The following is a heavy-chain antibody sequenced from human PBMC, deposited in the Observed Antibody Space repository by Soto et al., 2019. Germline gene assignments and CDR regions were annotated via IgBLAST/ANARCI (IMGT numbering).Heavy chain of an antibody. V-gene: IGHV1-69*13. D-gene: IGHD4-17*01. CDR3: ARDDGEYGVTYYDMDV. Sequence: ASVKVSCKASGGTFSSYAISWVRQAPGQGLEWTGGIIPIFGTANYAQKFQGRVTITADEPTSTAYMELSSLRSEDTAVHYCARDDGEYGVTYYDMDVWGQGTMVTVSS. J-gene: IGHJ6*02. CDR2: IIPIFGTA. CDR1: GGTFSSYA.